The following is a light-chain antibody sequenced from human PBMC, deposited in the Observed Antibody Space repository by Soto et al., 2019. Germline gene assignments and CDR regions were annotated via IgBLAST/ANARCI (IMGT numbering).Light chain of an antibody. Sequence: DIQMTQSPSSLSASVGDRVTITCQASQDISNYLNWYQQKPGKAPNLLIYDASNLESGFPSRFSGSGSETHFTFTITSLQPEDIATYYCQQYDSVPYTFGQGTKLEIK. J-gene: IGKJ2*01. CDR3: QQYDSVPYT. CDR2: DAS. CDR1: QDISNY. V-gene: IGKV1-33*01.